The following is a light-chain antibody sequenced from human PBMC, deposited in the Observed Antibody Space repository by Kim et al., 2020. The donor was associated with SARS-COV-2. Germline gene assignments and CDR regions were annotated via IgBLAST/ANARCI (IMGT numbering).Light chain of an antibody. CDR1: KLGDKF. Sequence: VSPGQTATITCSGDKLGDKFACWYQQNPGQSPVVVIYQDTKRPSEIPERFSGSNSGNTATLTISGTQAMDEADYYCQAWDSSTAVFGGGTQLTVL. J-gene: IGLJ3*02. V-gene: IGLV3-1*01. CDR3: QAWDSSTAV. CDR2: QDT.